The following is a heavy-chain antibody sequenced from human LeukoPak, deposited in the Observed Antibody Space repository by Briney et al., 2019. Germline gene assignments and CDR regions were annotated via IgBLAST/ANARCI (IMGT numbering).Heavy chain of an antibody. Sequence: PGGSLRLSCAASGFTFSSYGMHWVRQAPGKGLEWVSSISTSSSSSYIYYADSVTGRFTISRDNAKNSLYLQMNSLRAEDTAVYYCARRATTERGHSYGLDYWGQGTLVTVSS. CDR2: ISTSSSSSYI. D-gene: IGHD5-18*01. J-gene: IGHJ4*02. CDR3: ARRATTERGHSYGLDY. V-gene: IGHV3-21*01. CDR1: GFTFSSYG.